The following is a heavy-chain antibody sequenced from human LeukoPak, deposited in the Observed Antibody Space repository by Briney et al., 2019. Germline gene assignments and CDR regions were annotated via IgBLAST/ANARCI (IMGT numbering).Heavy chain of an antibody. CDR1: GESFSGYY. D-gene: IGHD1-26*01. J-gene: IGHJ4*02. CDR3: ARRPRNSGSDDGPSGLDY. Sequence: SETLSLTCAVYGESFSGYYWNWIRQPPGKGLEWIGEVTHSGSTNYNPSLKSRVTISVDTSKNQFSLKLSSVTAADTAVYYCARRPRNSGSDDGPSGLDYWGQGTLVAVSS. CDR2: VTHSGST. V-gene: IGHV4-34*01.